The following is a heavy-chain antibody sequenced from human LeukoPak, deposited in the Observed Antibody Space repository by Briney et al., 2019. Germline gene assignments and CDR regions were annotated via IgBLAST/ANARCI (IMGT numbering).Heavy chain of an antibody. D-gene: IGHD5-18*01. V-gene: IGHV3-30*18. CDR3: AKEVVDTAMVFYYYYYGMDV. CDR2: ISYDGSNK. CDR1: GFTFSSYG. J-gene: IGHJ6*02. Sequence: PGRSLRLSCAASGFTFSSYGMHWVRQAPGKGLEWVAVISYDGSNKYYADSVKGRFTISRDNSKNTLYLQMNSLRAEDTAVYYCAKEVVDTAMVFYYYYYGMDVWGQGTTITVSS.